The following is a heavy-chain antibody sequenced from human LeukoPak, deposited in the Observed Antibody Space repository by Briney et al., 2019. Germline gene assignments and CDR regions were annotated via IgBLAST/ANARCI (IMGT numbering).Heavy chain of an antibody. Sequence: SETLSLTCTVSGGSISIYYWSWIRQPPGKGLEWIGYIYNSGSTNYNPSLRSRVTISVDTSKNQFSLKLSSVTAADTAVYYCARGVGWLWFDPWGQGTLVTVSS. CDR3: ARGVGWLWFDP. V-gene: IGHV4-59*12. J-gene: IGHJ5*02. CDR1: GGSISIYY. D-gene: IGHD6-19*01. CDR2: IYNSGST.